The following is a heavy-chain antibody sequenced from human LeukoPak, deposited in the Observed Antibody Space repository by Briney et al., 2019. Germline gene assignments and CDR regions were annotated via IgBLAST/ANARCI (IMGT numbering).Heavy chain of an antibody. CDR1: GFTFSSYS. V-gene: IGHV3-21*01. D-gene: IGHD6-19*01. J-gene: IGHJ4*02. CDR2: ISSSSSYI. Sequence: GGPLRLSCAASGFTFSSYSMNWVRQAPGKGLEGVSSISSSSSYIYFPDSVTGRFTISRDKARNSLYLQMNSLRAEDTAVYYCTRGMGGWYPDYWGQGTLVTVSS. CDR3: TRGMGGWYPDY.